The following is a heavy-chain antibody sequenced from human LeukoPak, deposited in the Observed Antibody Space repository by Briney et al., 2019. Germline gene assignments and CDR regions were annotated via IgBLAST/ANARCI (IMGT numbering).Heavy chain of an antibody. D-gene: IGHD2-2*01. Sequence: GGSLRLSCAASGFIFSSFGMHWVRQAPGKGLEWVAFIKFDGSEKYQLDSVKGRFTISRDNSRSTLYLQMNSLRAEDTAVYYCAKDQGHCSSTSCQRMTHAFDIWGQGTMVTVSS. CDR2: IKFDGSEK. CDR1: GFIFSSFG. CDR3: AKDQGHCSSTSCQRMTHAFDI. V-gene: IGHV3-30*02. J-gene: IGHJ3*02.